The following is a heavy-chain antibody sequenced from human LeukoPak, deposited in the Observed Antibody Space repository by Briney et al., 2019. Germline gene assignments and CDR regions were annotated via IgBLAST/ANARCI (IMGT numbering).Heavy chain of an antibody. CDR1: GYTFTTYG. CDR3: ARDEEGSSST. J-gene: IGHJ5*02. Sequence: ASVKVSCKASGYTFTTYGISWLRQAPGQGLEWMGWISGYNGNTNYAQKFQGRVTMTTDTSTTTVCMELRSLRSDDTAVYYCARDEEGSSSTWGQGTLVTVSS. V-gene: IGHV1-18*01. CDR2: ISGYNGNT.